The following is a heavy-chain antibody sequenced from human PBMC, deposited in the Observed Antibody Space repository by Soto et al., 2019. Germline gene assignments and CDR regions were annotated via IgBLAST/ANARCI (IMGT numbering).Heavy chain of an antibody. Sequence: QITLKESGPPLVKPTQTLTLTCSFSGFSLSTTGVGVGWIRQPPGKALEWLGFAYWDDDNRYSPSLKSRLTIPKNPSGNRVVLTMPNMDTVDTATYLCAPRGGGYTWTDAHCDNWGQGTMVTVSS. CDR3: APRGGGYTWTDAHCDN. V-gene: IGHV2-5*02. CDR2: AYWDDDN. CDR1: GFSLSTTGVG. J-gene: IGHJ4*02. D-gene: IGHD1-20*01.